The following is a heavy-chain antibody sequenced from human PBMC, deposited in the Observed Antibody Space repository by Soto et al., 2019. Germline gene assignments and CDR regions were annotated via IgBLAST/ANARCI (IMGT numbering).Heavy chain of an antibody. J-gene: IGHJ6*02. Sequence: QVQLQESGPELVKPSGTLSLTCAVSGGSISSSNWWSWVRQPPGKGLEWIGEIYHSGSTNYNPSLKSRVTIPVDKSKNQFSLKLSSVTAADTAVHYCASGTGTTFYYHYGMDVWGQGTTVTVSS. CDR3: ASGTGTTFYYHYGMDV. D-gene: IGHD1-1*01. CDR1: GGSISSSNW. CDR2: IYHSGST. V-gene: IGHV4-4*02.